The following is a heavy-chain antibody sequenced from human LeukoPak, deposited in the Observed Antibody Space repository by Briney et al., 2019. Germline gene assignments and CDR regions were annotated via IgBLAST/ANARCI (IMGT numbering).Heavy chain of an antibody. D-gene: IGHD2-2*01. CDR2: ISSSSGYI. Sequence: GGSLRLSCAASGFTFNTYNFNWVRQAPGKGLEWVSSISSSSGYIYYADSVKGRFTISRDNAKNSLYLQMNSLRAEDTAVYYCAKNPRERDIVVVPAVIDWFDPWGQGTLVTVSS. CDR1: GFTFNTYN. J-gene: IGHJ5*02. CDR3: AKNPRERDIVVVPAVIDWFDP. V-gene: IGHV3-21*04.